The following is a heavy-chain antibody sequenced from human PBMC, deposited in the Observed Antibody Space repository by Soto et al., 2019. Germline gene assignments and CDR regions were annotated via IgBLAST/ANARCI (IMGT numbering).Heavy chain of an antibody. CDR3: ARGRHAAAAGTRGWFDP. Sequence: ASVKVSCKASGYTFTSYYMHWVRQAPGQGLEWMGIINPSGGSTSYAQKFQGRVTVTRDTSTSTVYMELSSLRSEDTAVYYCARGRHAAAAGTRGWFDPWGQGTLVTVSS. V-gene: IGHV1-46*01. CDR2: INPSGGST. D-gene: IGHD6-13*01. J-gene: IGHJ5*02. CDR1: GYTFTSYY.